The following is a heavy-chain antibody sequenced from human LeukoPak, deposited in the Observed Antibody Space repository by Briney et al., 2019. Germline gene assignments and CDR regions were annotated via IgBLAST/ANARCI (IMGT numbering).Heavy chain of an antibody. Sequence: PSETLSLTCAVYGGSFIGFHWNWIRQPPGKGLEWIGDINHSGSTNYNPSLTSRVTISVDPSKNQFSLKLSSVTAADTAVYFCARGFRGDNFDYWGQGTLVTVSS. CDR1: GGSFIGFH. D-gene: IGHD7-27*01. J-gene: IGHJ4*02. V-gene: IGHV4-34*01. CDR2: INHSGST. CDR3: ARGFRGDNFDY.